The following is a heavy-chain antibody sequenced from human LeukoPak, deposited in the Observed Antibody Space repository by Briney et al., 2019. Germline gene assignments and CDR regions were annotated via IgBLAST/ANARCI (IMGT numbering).Heavy chain of an antibody. Sequence: PGGSLRLSCAASGFTFSNAWMSWVRQAPGKGLEWVVRIKSKTDGGTTDYAARVKGRFTISRDDSKNTLYLQMNSLKTEDTAVYYRRGAFDIWGQGTMVAVSS. CDR2: IKSKTDGGTT. CDR3: RGAFDI. D-gene: IGHD1-26*01. V-gene: IGHV3-15*01. J-gene: IGHJ3*02. CDR1: GFTFSNAW.